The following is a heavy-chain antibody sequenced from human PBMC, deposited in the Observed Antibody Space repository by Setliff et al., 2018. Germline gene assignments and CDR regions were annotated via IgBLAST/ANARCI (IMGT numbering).Heavy chain of an antibody. CDR2: IHYSENT. J-gene: IGHJ4*02. D-gene: IGHD2-21*02. CDR1: GGSITSGRYY. Sequence: SETLSLTCTVSGGSITSGRYYWGWIRQPPGQGLEWIASIHYSENTYYNPPLKTRVTISVDTSNNQFSLEALSLTAADTAVYYCARGGGYWSYFEFWGQGSPVTVSS. V-gene: IGHV4-39*01. CDR3: ARGGGYWSYFEF.